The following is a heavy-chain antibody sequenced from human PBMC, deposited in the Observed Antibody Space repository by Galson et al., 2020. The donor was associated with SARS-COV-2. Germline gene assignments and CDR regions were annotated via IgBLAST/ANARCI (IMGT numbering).Heavy chain of an antibody. D-gene: IGHD1-26*01. CDR2: IWYDGSNK. Sequence: TGGSLRLSCAASGFTFSSYGMHWVRQAPGKGLEWVAVIWYDGSNKYYADSVKGRFTISRDNSKNTLYLQMNSLRAEDTAVYYCARGLSGSYWGEDAFDIWGQGTMVTVSS. J-gene: IGHJ3*02. V-gene: IGHV3-33*01. CDR1: GFTFSSYG. CDR3: ARGLSGSYWGEDAFDI.